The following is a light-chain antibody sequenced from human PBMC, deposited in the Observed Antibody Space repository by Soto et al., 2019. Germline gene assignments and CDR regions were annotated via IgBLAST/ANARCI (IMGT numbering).Light chain of an antibody. J-gene: IGLJ2*01. V-gene: IGLV7-43*01. CDR1: AGAVTSDYY. CDR3: LPYYGGAQVL. CDR2: STS. Sequence: QAVVTQEPSLTVSPGGTVTLTCASSAGAVTSDYYANWLQQKPGQAPRTLIYSTSQKHSWTPARFSGSLLGGKAALTLSAVQPEDEGGYYWLPYYGGAQVLFGGGTKLTVL.